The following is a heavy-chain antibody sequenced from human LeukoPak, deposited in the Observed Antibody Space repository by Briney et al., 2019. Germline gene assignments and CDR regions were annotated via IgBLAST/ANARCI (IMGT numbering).Heavy chain of an antibody. J-gene: IGHJ6*02. CDR2: ISYDGSNQ. CDR1: GFIFSACA. CDR3: ARDMYGDYSGMDV. V-gene: IGHV3-30-3*01. D-gene: IGHD4-17*01. Sequence: PGRSLRLSCAASGFIFSACAMHWVRQAPGKGLEWVAVISYDGSNQYYADSVKGRFTIPRDNSKNTLYLQMNSLRTEDTAVYYCARDMYGDYSGMDVWGQGTTVTVSS.